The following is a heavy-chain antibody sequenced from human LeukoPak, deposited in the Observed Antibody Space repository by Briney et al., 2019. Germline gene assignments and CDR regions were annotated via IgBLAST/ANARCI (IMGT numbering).Heavy chain of an antibody. J-gene: IGHJ5*02. V-gene: IGHV4-34*01. Sequence: PSETLSLTCAVYGGSFSAYYWSWIRQPPGKGLEWIGEINHSGSTNYNPSLKSRVTISVDTSKNQFSLNLSSVTAADTAVYHCARHWRTSITIFGVVTHDNWFDPWGQGTLVTVSS. CDR2: INHSGST. CDR1: GGSFSAYY. D-gene: IGHD3-3*01. CDR3: ARHWRTSITIFGVVTHDNWFDP.